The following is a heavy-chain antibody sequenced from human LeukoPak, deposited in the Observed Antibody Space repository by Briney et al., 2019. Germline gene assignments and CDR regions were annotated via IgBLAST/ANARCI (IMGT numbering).Heavy chain of an antibody. CDR1: GFTFSSYA. J-gene: IGHJ3*02. D-gene: IGHD2-2*01. Sequence: QTGGSLRLSCAASGFTFSSYAMHWVRQAPGKGLEWVAVISYDGSNKYYADSVKGRFTISRDNSKNTLYLQMNSLRAEDTAVYYCARDHCSSTSCNDAFDIWGQGTMVTVSS. CDR2: ISYDGSNK. CDR3: ARDHCSSTSCNDAFDI. V-gene: IGHV3-30-3*01.